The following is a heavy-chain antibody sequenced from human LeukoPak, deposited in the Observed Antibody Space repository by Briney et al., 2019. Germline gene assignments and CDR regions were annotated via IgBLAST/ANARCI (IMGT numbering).Heavy chain of an antibody. J-gene: IGHJ3*02. V-gene: IGHV4-61*05. D-gene: IGHD1-26*01. Sequence: SETLSLTCTVSGGSISSSSYYWGWIRQPPGKGLEWIGYIYYSGGTNYNPSLKSRVTISVDTSKNQFSLKVTSVTAADTAVYYCARVGPTSRAFDIWGQGTMVTVSS. CDR1: GGSISSSSYY. CDR3: ARVGPTSRAFDI. CDR2: IYYSGGT.